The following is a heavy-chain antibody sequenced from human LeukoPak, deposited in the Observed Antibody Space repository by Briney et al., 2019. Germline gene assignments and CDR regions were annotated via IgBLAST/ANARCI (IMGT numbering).Heavy chain of an antibody. CDR1: GFTFSNAW. V-gene: IGHV3-15*01. CDR2: IKSKTDGGTT. D-gene: IGHD6-19*01. J-gene: IGHJ4*02. CDR3: LMLSGWSDY. Sequence: GGSLRLSCAASGFTFSNAWMSWVGQAPGKGLEGGGRIKSKTDGGTTDYAAPEKGRFTISTDDSTNTLYLQMNSLKTEDTAVYYCLMLSGWSDYWGQGTLVTVSS.